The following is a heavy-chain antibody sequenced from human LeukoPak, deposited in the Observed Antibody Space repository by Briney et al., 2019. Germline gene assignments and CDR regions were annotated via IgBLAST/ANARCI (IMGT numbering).Heavy chain of an antibody. CDR1: GYTFTSYG. Sequence: ASVKVSCKASGYTFTSYGISWVRQAPGQGLEWMGWISAYNGNINYAQKLQGRVTMTTDTSTSTAYMELRSLRSDDTAVYYCARGKLVVETGWFDPWGQGTLVTVSS. J-gene: IGHJ5*02. CDR3: ARGKLVVETGWFDP. V-gene: IGHV1-18*01. CDR2: ISAYNGNI. D-gene: IGHD2-21*02.